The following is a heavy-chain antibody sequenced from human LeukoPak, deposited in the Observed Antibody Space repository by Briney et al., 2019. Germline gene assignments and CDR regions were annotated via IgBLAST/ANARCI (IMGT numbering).Heavy chain of an antibody. V-gene: IGHV3-53*01. Sequence: GGSLRLSCAASGFIVSDNYMSWVRQAPGKGLEWVSIFYRGGDTYYADSVRGRFTISRDNLRNTLYLQMNSLRAEDTGVYYCATDVETAMAGYYGMDVWGQGTTVTVSS. D-gene: IGHD5-18*01. CDR1: GFIVSDNY. CDR2: FYRGGDT. CDR3: ATDVETAMAGYYGMDV. J-gene: IGHJ6*02.